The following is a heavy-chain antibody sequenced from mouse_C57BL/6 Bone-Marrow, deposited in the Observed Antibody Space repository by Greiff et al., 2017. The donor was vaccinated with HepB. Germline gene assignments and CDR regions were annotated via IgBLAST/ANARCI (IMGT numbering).Heavy chain of an antibody. CDR1: GYTFTSYT. CDR2: INPSSGYT. V-gene: IGHV1-4*01. J-gene: IGHJ4*01. D-gene: IGHD2-5*01. Sequence: VQLQQSGAELARPGASVKMSCKASGYTFTSYTMHWVKQRPGQGLEWIGYINPSSGYTKYNQKFKDKATLTADKSSSTAYMQLSSLTSEDSAVYYCARKKYYSNYTYYAMDYWGQGTSVTVSS. CDR3: ARKKYYSNYTYYAMDY.